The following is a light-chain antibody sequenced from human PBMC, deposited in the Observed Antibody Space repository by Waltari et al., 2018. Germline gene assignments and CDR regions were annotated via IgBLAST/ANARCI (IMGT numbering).Light chain of an antibody. CDR2: QDS. J-gene: IGLJ2*01. CDR1: ALPKQY. V-gene: IGLV3-25*03. CDR3: QSADSRNTYVV. Sequence: SYELTQPPSVSVSPGQTARTTCSGDALPKQYAYWYQQKPGQAPVMVIFQDSERPSGIPERFSGSSSGTTVMLTISAVQAEDEADYYCQSADSRNTYVVFGGGTKLTVL.